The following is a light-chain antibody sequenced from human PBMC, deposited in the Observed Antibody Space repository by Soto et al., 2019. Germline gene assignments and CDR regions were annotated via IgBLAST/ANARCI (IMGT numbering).Light chain of an antibody. CDR1: QSVSSSY. Sequence: EIVLTQSPGTLSLSPGERATLSCRASQSVSSSYLAWYQQKPGQAPRLVIYGASSRATGIPDRFSGSGSGTDFTLTISRLEPEEFAVYYCQQYGSSPLTFGGGTKVETK. CDR3: QQYGSSPLT. CDR2: GAS. J-gene: IGKJ4*01. V-gene: IGKV3-20*01.